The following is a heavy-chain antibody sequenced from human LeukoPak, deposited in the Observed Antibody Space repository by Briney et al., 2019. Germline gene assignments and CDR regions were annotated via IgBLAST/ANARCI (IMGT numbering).Heavy chain of an antibody. CDR3: TRTLYYYDNIYYYGMDV. CDR2: ISYDASNK. CDR1: GFTLRNYA. J-gene: IGHJ6*02. Sequence: TGGSLRLSCAASGFTLRNYAMHWVRQAPGKGLEWVAVISYDASNKYYAGPVKGRFTISRDNSKNTAYLQMNSLKTEDTAVYYCTRTLYYYDNIYYYGMDVWGQGTTVTVSS. V-gene: IGHV3-30*03. D-gene: IGHD3-22*01.